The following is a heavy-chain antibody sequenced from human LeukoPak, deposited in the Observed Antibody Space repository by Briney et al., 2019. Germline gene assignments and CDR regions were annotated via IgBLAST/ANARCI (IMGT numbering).Heavy chain of an antibody. V-gene: IGHV2-5*02. CDR1: GFSLSTSGVG. D-gene: IGHD1-14*01. CDR3: AHLLGHNRDDWFDP. Sequence: SGPTLVNPTQTLTLTCTFSGFSLSTSGVGVGWIRQPPGKALEWLALIYWDDDKRYSPSLKSRLTITKDTSKNQVVLTMTNMDPVVTATYYCAHLLGHNRDDWFDPWGQGTLVTVSS. J-gene: IGHJ5*02. CDR2: IYWDDDK.